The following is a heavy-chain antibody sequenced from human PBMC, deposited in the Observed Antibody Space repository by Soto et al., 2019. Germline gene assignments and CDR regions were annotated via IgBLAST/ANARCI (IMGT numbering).Heavy chain of an antibody. CDR1: GCTFSSYT. J-gene: IGHJ3*02. Sequence: QVQLVQSGAEVKKPGSSVKVSCKASGCTFSSYTISWVRQAPGQGLEWMGRIIPILGIANYAQKFQGRVTITADKSTSTAYMELSGLRSEDTAVYYCARDGYGDSLGAFAIWGQGTKVTVSS. CDR2: IIPILGIA. V-gene: IGHV1-69*08. D-gene: IGHD4-17*01. CDR3: ARDGYGDSLGAFAI.